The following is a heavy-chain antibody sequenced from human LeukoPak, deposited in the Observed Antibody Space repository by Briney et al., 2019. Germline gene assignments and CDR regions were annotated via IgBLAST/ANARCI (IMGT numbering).Heavy chain of an antibody. V-gene: IGHV3-23*01. CDR1: GFTFSSIA. J-gene: IGHJ4*02. CDR2: ISGSGGGT. Sequence: PGGSLRLSCAASGFTFSSIAMSWVRQAPDKGLEWVSTISGSGGGTYYADSVKGRFTISRDDSKNTLYLQMNSLRADDTAVYYCAKDLGRYRNNFFDYWGQGNLVNVSS. CDR3: AKDLGRYRNNFFDY. D-gene: IGHD1-26*01.